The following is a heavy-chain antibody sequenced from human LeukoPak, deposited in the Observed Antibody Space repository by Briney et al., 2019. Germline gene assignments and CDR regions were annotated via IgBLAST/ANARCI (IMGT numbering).Heavy chain of an antibody. V-gene: IGHV3-23*01. CDR2: ISPIGSRT. J-gene: IGHJ4*02. CDR3: AKASTVLKPIDS. Sequence: GGSLRLSCAASGFAFSTYAMNWVRQAPGKGLEWVSAISPIGSRTYYADSVKGRFTISRDNSKNTLYLQMNSLRAGDTAVYYCAKASTVLKPIDSWGQGTLVTVSS. D-gene: IGHD1-14*01. CDR1: GFAFSTYA.